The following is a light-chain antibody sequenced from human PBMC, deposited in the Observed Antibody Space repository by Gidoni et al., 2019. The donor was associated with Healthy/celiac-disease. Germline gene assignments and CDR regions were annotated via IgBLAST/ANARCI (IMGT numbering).Light chain of an antibody. CDR1: QSVSSY. CDR3: QQRSNWPPRT. Sequence: EIVLTQSPATLSLSPGERATLSCRASQSVSSYLAWYQQQPGQAPRLLIYDASTRATGIPARFSGSGSGTDFTLTISSLEPEDFAVYYCQQRSNWPPRTFGQGTKLEIK. V-gene: IGKV3-11*01. J-gene: IGKJ2*02. CDR2: DAS.